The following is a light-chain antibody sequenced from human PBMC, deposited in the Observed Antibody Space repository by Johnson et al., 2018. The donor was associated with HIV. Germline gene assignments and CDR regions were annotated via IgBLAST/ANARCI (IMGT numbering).Light chain of an antibody. CDR3: GTWDSSLSGV. Sequence: QSVLTQPPSVSAAPGQKVTISCSGSSSNIGNNYVSWYQQLPETAPKLLIYDNNKRPSGIPDRFSGSKSGTSATLGITGLQTGDEADYYCGTWDSSLSGVFGTGTKVTVL. J-gene: IGLJ1*01. CDR2: DNN. V-gene: IGLV1-51*01. CDR1: SSNIGNNY.